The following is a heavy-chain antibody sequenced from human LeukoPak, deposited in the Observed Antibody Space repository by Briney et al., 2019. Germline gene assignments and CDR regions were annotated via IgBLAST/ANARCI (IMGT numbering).Heavy chain of an antibody. CDR3: ARLYYDSRGYYWFDR. D-gene: IGHD3-22*01. CDR1: GDSISNYY. J-gene: IGHJ5*02. Sequence: SETLSLTCTVSGDSISNYYWSWIRQPPAKGLEWIGYIYYSGSTNYNPSLKSRVTISVDRSKNQFSLKLSSVTAADTAVYYCARLYYDSRGYYWFDRWGQGTLVTVSS. V-gene: IGHV4-59*08. CDR2: IYYSGST.